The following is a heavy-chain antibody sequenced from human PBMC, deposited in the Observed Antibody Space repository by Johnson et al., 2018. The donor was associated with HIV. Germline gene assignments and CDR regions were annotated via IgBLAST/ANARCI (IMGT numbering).Heavy chain of an antibody. CDR1: GFTFSNAW. CDR2: IKGKSEGGTI. CDR3: AKGDCSSTSCTYAFDI. D-gene: IGHD2-2*01. J-gene: IGHJ3*02. Sequence: MQLVESGGGLVKPGGSLRLSCAASGFTFSNAWMTWVRQAPGKGLEWIGRIKGKSEGGTIDYDSPVKGRFTISRDDSKSTLYLQMNRLKTEDTAVYYCAKGDCSSTSCTYAFDIWGQGTMVTVSS. V-gene: IGHV3-15*01.